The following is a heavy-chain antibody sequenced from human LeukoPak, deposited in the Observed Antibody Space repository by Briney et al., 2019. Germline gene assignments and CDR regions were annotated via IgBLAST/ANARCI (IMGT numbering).Heavy chain of an antibody. CDR3: ARVGVVVPAAMDY. J-gene: IGHJ4*02. Sequence: PGGSLRLSCAASGFTFSSYGMHWVRQAPGKGLEWVAVISYDGSNKYYADSVKGRFTISRDNSKNTLCLQMNSLRAEDTAVYYCARVGVVVPAAMDYWGLGTLVTVSS. V-gene: IGHV3-33*01. D-gene: IGHD2-2*01. CDR2: ISYDGSNK. CDR1: GFTFSSYG.